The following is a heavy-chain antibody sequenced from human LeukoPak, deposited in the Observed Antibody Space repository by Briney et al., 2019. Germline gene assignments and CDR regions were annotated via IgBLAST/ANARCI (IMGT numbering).Heavy chain of an antibody. CDR1: GYTCTGYY. D-gene: IGHD3-3*01. J-gene: IGHJ6*03. Sequence: GASVKVSCKASGYTCTGYYMHWVRQAHGQGLEWMGWINPNSGGTNYAQKFQGRVTMTRDTSISTAYMELSRLRSDDTAVYYCARVPVAPYYDFWSGYSNYYYMDVWGKGTTVTVSS. CDR3: ARVPVAPYYDFWSGYSNYYYMDV. CDR2: INPNSGGT. V-gene: IGHV1-2*02.